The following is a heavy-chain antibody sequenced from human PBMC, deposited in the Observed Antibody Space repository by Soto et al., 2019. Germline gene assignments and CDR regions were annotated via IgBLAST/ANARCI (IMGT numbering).Heavy chain of an antibody. Sequence: QVQLVESGGGVVQPGRSLRLSCAASGFTFSSYGMYWVRQAPGKGLEWVAVIWYDGSNKYYVDSVKGRFTISRDNSQNTLYLQMNSLRAEDTAVYYCARSYYDFWGYYGMDVWGQGTTVTVSS. CDR3: ARSYYDFWGYYGMDV. CDR2: IWYDGSNK. D-gene: IGHD3-3*01. CDR1: GFTFSSYG. V-gene: IGHV3-33*01. J-gene: IGHJ6*02.